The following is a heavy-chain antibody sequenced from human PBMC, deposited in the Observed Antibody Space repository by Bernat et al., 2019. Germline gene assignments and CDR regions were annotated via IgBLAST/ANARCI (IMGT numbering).Heavy chain of an antibody. CDR3: ARDPTVIASSPWFDP. CDR1: GFTVSSNY. CDR2: IYSGGST. D-gene: IGHD2-21*01. J-gene: IGHJ5*02. V-gene: IGHV3-53*01. Sequence: EVQLVESGGGLIQPGGSLRLSCAASGFTVSSNYMSWVRQAPGKGLEWVSVIYSGGSTYYADSVKGRFTISRDNSKNTLYLQMNSLRAEDTAVYYCARDPTVIASSPWFDPWGQGTLVTVSS.